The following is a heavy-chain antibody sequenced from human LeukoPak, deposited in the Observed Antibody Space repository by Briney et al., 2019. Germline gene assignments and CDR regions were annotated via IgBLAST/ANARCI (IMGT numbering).Heavy chain of an antibody. D-gene: IGHD2-2*01. CDR1: GGSISSYY. Sequence: SSETLSLTCTVSGGSISSYYWSWIRQPAGKGLEWIGSTYTSGSTNYNPSLKSRVTISVDKSKNQFSLKLSSVTAADTAVYYCARVGGYCSSSSCLNWFDPWGQGTLVTVSS. CDR2: TYTSGST. V-gene: IGHV4-4*07. J-gene: IGHJ5*02. CDR3: ARVGGYCSSSSCLNWFDP.